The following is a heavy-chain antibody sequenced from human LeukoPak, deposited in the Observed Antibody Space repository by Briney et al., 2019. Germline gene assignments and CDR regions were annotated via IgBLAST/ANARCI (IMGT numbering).Heavy chain of an antibody. Sequence: GGSLRLSCAASGFTFSSYAVSWVRQAPGKGLEWVSGLGGSGGSINYADSVKGRFTISRDNSKNTLYLQMNSLRAEDTAVYWCAKGVDGYCSSNSCYAYDCWGQGTLVTVSS. J-gene: IGHJ4*02. CDR3: AKGVDGYCSSNSCYAYDC. CDR1: GFTFSSYA. V-gene: IGHV3-23*01. CDR2: LGGSGGSI. D-gene: IGHD2-2*01.